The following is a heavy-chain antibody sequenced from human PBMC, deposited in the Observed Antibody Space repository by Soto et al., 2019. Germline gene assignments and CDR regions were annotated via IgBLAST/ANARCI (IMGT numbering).Heavy chain of an antibody. CDR2: IIPIFGTA. Sequence: QVQLVQSGAEVQKPGSSVKVSCKASGGTFSSYAISWVRQAPGQGLEWMGGIIPIFGTANYAQKFQGRVTITADESTSTAYMELSNLRSEDTAVYYCARGEHSSSWYYFDYWGQGTLVTVSS. J-gene: IGHJ4*02. CDR3: ARGEHSSSWYYFDY. CDR1: GGTFSSYA. V-gene: IGHV1-69*01. D-gene: IGHD6-13*01.